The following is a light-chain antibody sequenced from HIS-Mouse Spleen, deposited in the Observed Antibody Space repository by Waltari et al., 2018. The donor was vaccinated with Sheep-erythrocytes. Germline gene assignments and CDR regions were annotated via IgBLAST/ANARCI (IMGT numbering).Light chain of an antibody. CDR2: EVS. CDR1: SSDVGGYNY. J-gene: IGLJ3*02. Sequence: QSALTQPPSASGSPGQSVTISCTATSSDVGGYNYVSWYQQHPGKAPNLMIYEVSKRPSGVPDRFSGSKSGNTASLTVSGLQAEDEADYYCNSYAGSNNWVFGGGTKLTVL. CDR3: NSYAGSNNWV. V-gene: IGLV2-8*01.